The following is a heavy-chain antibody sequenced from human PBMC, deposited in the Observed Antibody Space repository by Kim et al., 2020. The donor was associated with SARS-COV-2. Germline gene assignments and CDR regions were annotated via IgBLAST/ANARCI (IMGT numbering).Heavy chain of an antibody. V-gene: IGHV5-51*01. Sequence: RARPSFHGQVTISADKSIGTAYLQWGSLKASDTAMYYCARRQRDGIYFDYWGQGTLVTVSS. J-gene: IGHJ4*02. CDR3: ARRQRDGIYFDY.